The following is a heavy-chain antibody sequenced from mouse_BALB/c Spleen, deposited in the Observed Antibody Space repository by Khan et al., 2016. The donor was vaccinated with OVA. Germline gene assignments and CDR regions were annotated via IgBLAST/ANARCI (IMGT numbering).Heavy chain of an antibody. Sequence: VQLQESGAELAKPGASVKMSCKASGYTFTSYWTHWIKQRLGQGLEWIGYINPTSGYTDYNQKFKDKATLTADKSSSTVYMQLNSLTSDVSAVYYCARDGIDYWGRVTTLTVSS. CDR3: ARDGIDY. V-gene: IGHV1-7*01. D-gene: IGHD2-3*01. CDR2: INPTSGYT. J-gene: IGHJ2*01. CDR1: GYTFTSYW.